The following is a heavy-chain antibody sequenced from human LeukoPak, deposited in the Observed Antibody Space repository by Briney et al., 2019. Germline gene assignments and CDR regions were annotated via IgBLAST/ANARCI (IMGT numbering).Heavy chain of an antibody. CDR1: GGSISSYY. CDR2: IYYSGST. V-gene: IGHV4-59*01. J-gene: IGHJ5*02. Sequence: SETLSLTCTVSGGSISSYYWSWIRQPPGKGLEWIGYIYYSGSTNYNPSPKSRVAISVDTSKNQFSLKLSSVTAADTAVYYCATYSSGSRWFDPWGQGTLVTVSS. CDR3: ATYSSGSRWFDP. D-gene: IGHD6-19*01.